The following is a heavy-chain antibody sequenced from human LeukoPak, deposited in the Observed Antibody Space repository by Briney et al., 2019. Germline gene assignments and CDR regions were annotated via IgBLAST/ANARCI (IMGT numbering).Heavy chain of an antibody. V-gene: IGHV3-74*01. CDR1: GFTFSTFW. J-gene: IGHJ6*03. D-gene: IGHD5-24*01. CDR2: IGSDGSNT. Sequence: PGGSLRLSCATSGFTFSTFWMHWVRQAPGKGLVWVSRIGSDGSNTNYADSVKGRFTISRDNSKNTLYLQMNSLRVEDTAVYYCARRDDYNYHYYYMDVWGKGTTVTVSS. CDR3: ARRDDYNYHYYYMDV.